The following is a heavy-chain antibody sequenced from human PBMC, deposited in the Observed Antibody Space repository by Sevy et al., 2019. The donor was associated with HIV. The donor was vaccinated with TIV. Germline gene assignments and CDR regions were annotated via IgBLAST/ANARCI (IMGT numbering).Heavy chain of an antibody. CDR3: VKGGVTWELLDY. CDR2: ISYDGSSK. Sequence: GGSLRLSCAASGFIFSSYGMHWVRQAPGKGLEWVTIISYDGSSKYYADSVKGRFTISRDKSENILYLQMNSLRTDDTAVYYCVKGGVTWELLDYWGQGTLVTVSS. J-gene: IGHJ4*02. V-gene: IGHV3-30*18. D-gene: IGHD1-26*01. CDR1: GFIFSSYG.